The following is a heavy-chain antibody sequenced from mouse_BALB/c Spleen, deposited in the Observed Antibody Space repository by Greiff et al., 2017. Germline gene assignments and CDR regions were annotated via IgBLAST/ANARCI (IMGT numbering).Heavy chain of an antibody. CDR3: ARHYVITTATYYYAMDY. D-gene: IGHD1-2*01. J-gene: IGHJ4*01. CDR2: ISNGGGST. CDR1: GFTFSSYT. Sequence: EVKLVESGGGLVQPGGSLKLSCAASGFTFSSYTMSWVRQTPEKRLEWVAYISNGGGSTYYPDTVKGRFTISRDNAKNTLYLQMSSLKSEDTAMYYCARHYVITTATYYYAMDYWGQGTSVTVSS. V-gene: IGHV5-12-2*01.